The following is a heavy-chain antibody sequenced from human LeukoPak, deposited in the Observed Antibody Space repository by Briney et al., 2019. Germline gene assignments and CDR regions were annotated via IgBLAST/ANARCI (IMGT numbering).Heavy chain of an antibody. Sequence: PSETLSLTCAVYGGSFSGYYWSWIRQHPGKGLEWIGYIYYSGSTYYNPSLKSRVTISVDTSKNQFSLKLSSVTAADTAVYYCAREETYGSGSYVDYWGQGTLVTVSS. V-gene: IGHV4-31*11. J-gene: IGHJ4*02. D-gene: IGHD3-10*01. CDR2: IYYSGST. CDR3: AREETYGSGSYVDY. CDR1: GGSFSGYY.